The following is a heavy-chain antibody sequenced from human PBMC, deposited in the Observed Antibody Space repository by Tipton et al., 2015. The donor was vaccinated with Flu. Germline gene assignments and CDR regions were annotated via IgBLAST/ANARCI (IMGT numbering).Heavy chain of an antibody. Sequence: MQLVQSGAEVKRSGESLKISCTGSGYNFTNYWIAWVRQMPGGGLEWMGVIHPGDSDTRYSPSFQGQVTISVDKSINIAYLHWTSLRASDSAMYYCARLGQQPVGPFEYYGLDVWGQGTTVTVSS. CDR2: IHPGDSDT. V-gene: IGHV5-51*01. J-gene: IGHJ6*02. D-gene: IGHD6-13*01. CDR1: GYNFTNYW. CDR3: ARLGQQPVGPFEYYGLDV.